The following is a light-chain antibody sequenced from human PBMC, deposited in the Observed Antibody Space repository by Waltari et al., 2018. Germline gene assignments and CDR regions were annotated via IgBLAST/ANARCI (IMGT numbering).Light chain of an antibody. Sequence: QSALTQPASVSGSPGQSITISCTGTSSDVGGYNYLSLYQQHPGKAPKLRIYEVSNRPSGVYNRFSGSKSGNTASLTISGLQAEDEADYYCSSYTSSSTLDVVFGGGTKLTVL. CDR3: SSYTSSSTLDVV. V-gene: IGLV2-14*01. CDR2: EVS. CDR1: SSDVGGYNY. J-gene: IGLJ2*01.